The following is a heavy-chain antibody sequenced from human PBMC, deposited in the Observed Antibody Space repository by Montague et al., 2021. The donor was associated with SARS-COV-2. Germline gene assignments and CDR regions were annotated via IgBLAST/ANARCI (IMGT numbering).Heavy chain of an antibody. J-gene: IGHJ4*02. V-gene: IGHV4-39*02. CDR1: DDSITSSTYY. D-gene: IGHD3-3*01. CDR3: ARGRSGFSKPLDY. CDR2: FYYTGST. Sequence: SETLSLTCAVSDDSITSSTYYWAWIRPPPGKGLEWIGSFYYTGSTYYNPSLKSRVTMYVDTSKKHFSLNLNSVTAADTAVYYCARGRSGFSKPLDYWGQGTLVTVSS.